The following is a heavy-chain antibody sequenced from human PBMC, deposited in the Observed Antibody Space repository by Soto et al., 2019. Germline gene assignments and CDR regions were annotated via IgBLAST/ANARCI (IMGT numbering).Heavy chain of an antibody. CDR1: GFTFSSYA. CDR3: ARDPGSSSGMSGYYYYGMDV. J-gene: IGHJ6*01. Sequence: QVQLVESGGGVVQPGRSLRLSCAASGFTFSSYAMHWVRQAPGKGLEWVAVISYDGSNKYYADSVKGRFTISRDNSKNTLYLQMNSLRAEDTAVYYCARDPGSSSGMSGYYYYGMDVW. CDR2: ISYDGSNK. V-gene: IGHV3-30-3*01. D-gene: IGHD6-6*01.